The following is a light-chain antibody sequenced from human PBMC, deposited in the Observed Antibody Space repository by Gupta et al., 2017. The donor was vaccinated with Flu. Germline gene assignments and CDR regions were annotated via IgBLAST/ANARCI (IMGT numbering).Light chain of an antibody. CDR1: RSNIGSSY. J-gene: IGLJ1*01. Sequence: GTISCAGSRSNIGSSYVFCYHQLPGAAPNLLLYSNNDRPSGGPDRVSGSKSGSSAALVISGLHSEDEADYYCEAWDDSRNGLYVFGTGTKVTVL. V-gene: IGLV1-44*01. CDR2: SNN. CDR3: EAWDDSRNGLYV.